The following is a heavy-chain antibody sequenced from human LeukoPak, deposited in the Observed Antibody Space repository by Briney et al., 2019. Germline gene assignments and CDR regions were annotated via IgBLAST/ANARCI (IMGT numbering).Heavy chain of an antibody. CDR1: GYPFSSYG. V-gene: IGHV1-18*01. CDR2: ISAYNGNT. J-gene: IGHJ6*02. Sequence: ASVKVSFKASGYPFSSYGINWVRQAPGQGLEWMGWISAYNGNTNYAQKFQGRVTMTTDRPTSTAYMELRSLRSDDTAVYYCARPRPDPGDYTYYYYGMDVWGQGTTVTVSS. D-gene: IGHD4-17*01. CDR3: ARPRPDPGDYTYYYYGMDV.